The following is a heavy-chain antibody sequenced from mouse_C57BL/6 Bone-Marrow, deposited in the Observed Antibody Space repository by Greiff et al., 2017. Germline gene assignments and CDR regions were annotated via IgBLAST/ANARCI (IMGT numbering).Heavy chain of an antibody. CDR3: AILGDDGYLLDY. J-gene: IGHJ2*01. Sequence: VQLQQSGPVLVKPGASVKMSCKASGYTFTDYYMNWVKQSHGKSLEWIGVINPYNGGTSYNQKFKGKATLTVDKSSSTAYMELNSLTSEDSAVYYCAILGDDGYLLDYWGQGTTLTVSS. CDR2: INPYNGGT. D-gene: IGHD2-3*01. CDR1: GYTFTDYY. V-gene: IGHV1-19*01.